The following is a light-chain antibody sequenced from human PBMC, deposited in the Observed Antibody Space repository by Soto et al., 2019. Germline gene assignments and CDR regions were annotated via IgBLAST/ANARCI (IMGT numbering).Light chain of an antibody. Sequence: DIQLTQSPSFLSASVGDRVTITCRASQGISSYLAWYQQKPGKAPKLLIYAASTLQSGVPSRFSGSGSGTEFTLTISSLQHEDFATYYCQQLNSYPWTFGQGTKVEIK. CDR1: QGISSY. V-gene: IGKV1-9*01. CDR2: AAS. J-gene: IGKJ1*01. CDR3: QQLNSYPWT.